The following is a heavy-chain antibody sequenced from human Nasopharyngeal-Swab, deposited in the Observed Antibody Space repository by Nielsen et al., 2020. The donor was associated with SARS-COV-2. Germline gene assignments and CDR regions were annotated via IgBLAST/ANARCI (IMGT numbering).Heavy chain of an antibody. V-gene: IGHV1-69*04. J-gene: IGHJ4*02. CDR1: GGTFSSYA. CDR2: IIPILGIA. Sequence: SVKVSCKASGGTFSSYAISWVRQAPGQGLEWMGRIIPILGIANYAQKFQGRVTITADKSTSTAYMELSSLRSEDTAVYYCAREEDTAMVPYYFDYWGQGTLATVSS. CDR3: AREEDTAMVPYYFDY. D-gene: IGHD5-18*01.